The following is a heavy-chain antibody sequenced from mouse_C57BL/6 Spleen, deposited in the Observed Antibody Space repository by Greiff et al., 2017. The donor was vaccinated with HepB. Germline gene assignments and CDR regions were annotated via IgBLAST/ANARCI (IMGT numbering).Heavy chain of an antibody. V-gene: IGHV1-39*01. Sequence: VHVKQSGPELVKPGASVKISCKASGYSFTDYNMNWVKQSNGKSLEWIGVINPNYGTTSYNQKFKGKATLTVDQSSSTAYMQLNSLTSEDSAVYYCAGYYGYQAWFAYWGQGTLVTVSA. CDR3: AGYYGYQAWFAY. D-gene: IGHD2-2*01. J-gene: IGHJ3*01. CDR2: INPNYGTT. CDR1: GYSFTDYN.